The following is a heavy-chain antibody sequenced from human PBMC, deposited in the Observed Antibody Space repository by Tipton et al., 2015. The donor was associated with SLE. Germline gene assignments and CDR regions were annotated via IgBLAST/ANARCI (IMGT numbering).Heavy chain of an antibody. CDR3: ARVRVETAMGVFDF. CDR2: ISTYNGNT. Sequence: QVQLVQSGAEVKKPGASVRVSCKASGYTFTTYGISWVRQAPGQGLEWMGWISTYNGNTNYAQKLQGRVTMTSDTSTSTAYMELRSLRSDDTAIYYCARVRVETAMGVFDFWGQGTLVTVSS. D-gene: IGHD5-18*01. CDR1: GYTFTTYG. J-gene: IGHJ4*02. V-gene: IGHV1-18*01.